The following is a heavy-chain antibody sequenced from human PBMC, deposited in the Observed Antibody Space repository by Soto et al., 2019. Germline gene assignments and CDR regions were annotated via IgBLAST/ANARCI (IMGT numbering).Heavy chain of an antibody. J-gene: IGHJ4*02. V-gene: IGHV3-23*01. CDR1: GFTFRNFV. CDR2: IRGTGGET. Sequence: EVQLLESGGGIVQPGGSLRVSCVASGFTFRNFVMSWVRQAPGKGLEWVSAIRGTGGETFYADSVRGRFTISRDNSKKKVYLQMNRLRDGGTALYFWAEDRGWGVGGPAHGYWGQGTLVTVSS. CDR3: AEDRGWGVGGPAHGY. D-gene: IGHD3-10*01.